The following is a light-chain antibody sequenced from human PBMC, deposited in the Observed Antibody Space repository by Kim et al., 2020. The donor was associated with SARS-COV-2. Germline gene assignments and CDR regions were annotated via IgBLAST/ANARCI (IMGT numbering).Light chain of an antibody. Sequence: ASVKLTCTLSSGHSSYAIAWHQQQPEKGPRYLMKVNSDGTHNKGDGIPDRFSGSSSGAERYLTISSLQSEDEADYYCQTWGTGIWVFGGGTKLTVL. V-gene: IGLV4-69*01. CDR1: SGHSSYA. J-gene: IGLJ3*02. CDR3: QTWGTGIWV. CDR2: VNSDGTH.